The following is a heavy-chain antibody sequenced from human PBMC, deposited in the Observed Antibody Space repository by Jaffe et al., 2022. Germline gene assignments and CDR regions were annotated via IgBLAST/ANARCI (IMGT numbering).Heavy chain of an antibody. Sequence: EVQLVESGGGLVQPGGSLRLSCAASAFSFGTYTMNWVRQAPGKGLEWVSHITTSSSAMYYADSVKGRFTISRDNAKNSLYLQMNSLRVEDTAVYYCARGYRAFDIWGQGTMVTVSS. V-gene: IGHV3-48*01. D-gene: IGHD1-1*01. J-gene: IGHJ3*02. CDR1: AFSFGTYT. CDR2: ITTSSSAM. CDR3: ARGYRAFDI.